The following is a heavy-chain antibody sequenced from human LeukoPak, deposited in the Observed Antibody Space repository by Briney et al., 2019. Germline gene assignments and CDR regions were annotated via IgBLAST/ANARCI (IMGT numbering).Heavy chain of an antibody. CDR2: ISGNSGNT. CDR3: ARVSCSSHSCYPRHYYGMDV. V-gene: IGHV1-18*01. Sequence: GASVKVSCRASGYTFTSYGITWVRQAPGQGLEWMGWISGNSGNTKYAEKFQGRVTMTTDTSTSTAYMELRSLRSDDTAVYYCARVSCSSHSCYPRHYYGMDVWGQGTTVTVSS. D-gene: IGHD2-2*01. J-gene: IGHJ6*02. CDR1: GYTFTSYG.